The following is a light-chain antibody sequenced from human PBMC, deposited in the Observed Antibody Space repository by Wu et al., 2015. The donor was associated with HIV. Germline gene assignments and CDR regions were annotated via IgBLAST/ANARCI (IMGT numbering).Light chain of an antibody. V-gene: IGKV3-20*01. Sequence: DIVLTQSPGTLSLSPGERASLSCRASQSVSNTYLAWYQQKPGQAPRLLIYGASRRATDIPNRFSGSGSGTDFTLTISRLEAEDFAVYYCRQYSASPSPWTFGQGTKLEIE. CDR2: GAS. CDR1: QSVSNTY. J-gene: IGKJ1*01. CDR3: RQYSASPSPWT.